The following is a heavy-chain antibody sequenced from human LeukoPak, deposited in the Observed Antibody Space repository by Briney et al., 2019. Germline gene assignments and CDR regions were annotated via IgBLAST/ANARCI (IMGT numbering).Heavy chain of an antibody. V-gene: IGHV4-59*12. D-gene: IGHD5-24*01. Sequence: SETLSLTCTVSGGSISNYYWSWIRQPPGKGLEWIGYIYYSGSTYYNPSLKSRVTISVDSSKNQFSLRLSSVTAADTAVYYCARESLTWLQSRTSWFDPWGQGTLVTVSS. CDR1: GGSISNYY. J-gene: IGHJ5*02. CDR2: IYYSGST. CDR3: ARESLTWLQSRTSWFDP.